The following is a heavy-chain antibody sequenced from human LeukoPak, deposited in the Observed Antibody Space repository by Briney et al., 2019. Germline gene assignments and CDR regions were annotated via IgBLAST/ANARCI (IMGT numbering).Heavy chain of an antibody. Sequence: GGSLRLSCAVSGFRVSDYYMSWVRQAPGKGLEWVGLIRDSGEAFYADFVRGRFAISRDDSRNTVYLQLNNLRVEDTAIYYCARASWVSDPDAVRWGQGTQVTVSS. J-gene: IGHJ4*02. V-gene: IGHV3-53*01. D-gene: IGHD3-10*01. CDR1: GFRVSDYY. CDR3: ARASWVSDPDAVR. CDR2: IRDSGEA.